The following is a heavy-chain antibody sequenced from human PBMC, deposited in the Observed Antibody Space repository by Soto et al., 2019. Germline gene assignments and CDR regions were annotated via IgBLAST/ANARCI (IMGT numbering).Heavy chain of an antibody. Sequence: PSETLSLTCTVSGGSISSYYWGWIRQPPGKGLEWIGYIYYSGSTNYNPSLKSRVTISVDTSKNQFSLKLSSVTAADTAVYYCARLRSITIFGGYFDYWGQGTLVTVSS. CDR1: GGSISSYY. V-gene: IGHV4-59*12. D-gene: IGHD3-3*01. CDR2: IYYSGST. CDR3: ARLRSITIFGGYFDY. J-gene: IGHJ4*02.